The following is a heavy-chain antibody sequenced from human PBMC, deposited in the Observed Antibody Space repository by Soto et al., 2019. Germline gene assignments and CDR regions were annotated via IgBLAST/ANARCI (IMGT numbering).Heavy chain of an antibody. J-gene: IGHJ3*02. CDR3: AKGQLELPAFDI. CDR1: GFTFSSYG. V-gene: IGHV3-30*18. Sequence: GGSLRLSCAASGFTFSSYGMHWVRQAPGKGLEWVAVISYDGSNKYYADSVKGRFTISRDNSKNTLYLQMNSLRAEDTAVYYCAKGQLELPAFDIWGQGTMVTVSS. CDR2: ISYDGSNK. D-gene: IGHD1-7*01.